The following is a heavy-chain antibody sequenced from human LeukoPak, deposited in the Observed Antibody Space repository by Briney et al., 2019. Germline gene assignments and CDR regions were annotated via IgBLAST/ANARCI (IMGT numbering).Heavy chain of an antibody. CDR1: GGTFSSYA. V-gene: IGHV1-69*06. CDR3: ARDIRSRYYYMDV. CDR2: IIPIFGTA. D-gene: IGHD1-14*01. J-gene: IGHJ6*03. Sequence: SVKVSCKASGGTFSSYAISWVRQAPGQGLEWMGGIIPIFGTANYAQKFQGRVTITADKSTSTAYMELSSLRSEDTAVYYCARDIRSRYYYMDVWGKGTTVTISS.